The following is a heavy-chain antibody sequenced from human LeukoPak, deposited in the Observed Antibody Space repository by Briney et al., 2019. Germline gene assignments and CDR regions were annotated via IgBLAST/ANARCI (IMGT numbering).Heavy chain of an antibody. CDR3: ARERRVVRGVIIVDDY. V-gene: IGHV3-21*01. CDR1: GFTFSGYS. CDR2: ISSSSSYI. Sequence: GGSLRLSCAASGFTFSGYSMNWVRQAPRKGLEWVSSISSSSSYIYYADSVKGRFTISRDNAKNSLYLQMNSLRAEDTAVYYCARERRVVRGVIIVDDYWGQGTLVTVSS. J-gene: IGHJ4*02. D-gene: IGHD3-10*01.